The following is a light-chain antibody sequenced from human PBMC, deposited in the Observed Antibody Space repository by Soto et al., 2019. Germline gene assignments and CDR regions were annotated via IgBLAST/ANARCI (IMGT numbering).Light chain of an antibody. CDR1: SGSVSTSYY. CDR3: ALYMGSGISV. J-gene: IGLJ3*02. V-gene: IGLV8-61*01. Sequence: QTVVTQEPSFSVSPGRSVTLTCGLSSGSVSTSYYPSWYQQTPGQAPRTLIYNTNSRSSGVPDRFSGSILGNKAALTITGAQADDESGYYCALYMGSGISVFGGGTKVTVL. CDR2: NTN.